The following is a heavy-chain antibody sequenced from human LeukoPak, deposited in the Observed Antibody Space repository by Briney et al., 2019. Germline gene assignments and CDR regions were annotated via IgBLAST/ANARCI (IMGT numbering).Heavy chain of an antibody. CDR3: VREGTTAALFDY. CDR2: IKQDGSET. CDR1: GFIFSTYW. V-gene: IGHV3-7*01. J-gene: IGHJ4*02. D-gene: IGHD6-25*01. Sequence: GGSLRLSCAASGFIFSTYWMTWVRQAPGKGLEWVANIKQDGSETYYVDPVKGRFTISRDNAKNSLYLQMHSLRAEDTAVYYCVREGTTAALFDYWGQGSLVTVSS.